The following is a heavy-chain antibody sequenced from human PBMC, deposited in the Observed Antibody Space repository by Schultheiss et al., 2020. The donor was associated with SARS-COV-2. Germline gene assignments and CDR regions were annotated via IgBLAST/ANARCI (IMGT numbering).Heavy chain of an antibody. CDR3: ARTIYLDYGDKLIDY. CDR1: GGTFSSYT. CDR2: IIPILGIA. D-gene: IGHD4-17*01. Sequence: SVKVSCKASGGTFSSYTISWVRQAPGQGLEWMGRIIPILGIANYAQKFQGRVTITADKSTSTAYMELSSLRSEDTAVYYCARTIYLDYGDKLIDYWGQGTLVTVSS. V-gene: IGHV1-69*02. J-gene: IGHJ4*02.